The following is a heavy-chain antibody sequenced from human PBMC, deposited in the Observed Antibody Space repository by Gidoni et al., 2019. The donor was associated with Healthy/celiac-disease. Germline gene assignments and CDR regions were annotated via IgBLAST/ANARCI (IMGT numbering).Heavy chain of an antibody. CDR2: IYSGGST. D-gene: IGHD6-13*01. J-gene: IGHJ6*03. CDR1: GFTFGTHY. CDR3: ARVGGIAAAYGWDYYMDV. Sequence: EVQLVESGGGLVQPGGSVRLAGAASGFTFGTHYMSWVRQAPGKGVEWVSVIYSGGSTYYADSVKGRFTISRHNSKNTLYLQMNSLRAEDTAVYYCARVGGIAAAYGWDYYMDVWGKGTTVTVSS. V-gene: IGHV3-53*04.